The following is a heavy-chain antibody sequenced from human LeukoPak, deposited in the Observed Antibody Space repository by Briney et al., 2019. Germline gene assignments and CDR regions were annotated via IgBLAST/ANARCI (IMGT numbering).Heavy chain of an antibody. CDR1: GYTFTGYY. Sequence: GASVKVSCKASGYTFTGYYMHWVRQAPGQGLEWMGWIDPNSGGTNYAQKFQGRVTMTRDTSISTAYMELSRLRSDDTAVYYCARGYYDSSGIGLYYFDYWGQGTLVTVSS. D-gene: IGHD3-22*01. CDR2: IDPNSGGT. CDR3: ARGYYDSSGIGLYYFDY. J-gene: IGHJ4*02. V-gene: IGHV1-2*02.